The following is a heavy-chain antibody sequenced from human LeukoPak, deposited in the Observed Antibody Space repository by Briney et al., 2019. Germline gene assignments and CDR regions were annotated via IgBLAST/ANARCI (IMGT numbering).Heavy chain of an antibody. CDR1: GYTFTSYD. CDR2: MNPNSGNT. D-gene: IGHD6-13*01. J-gene: IGHJ6*03. V-gene: IGHV1-8*01. Sequence: GASVKVSCKASGYTFTSYDINWVRQATGQGLEWMGWMNPNSGNTGYAQKFQGRVTMTRNTSISTAYMELSSLRSEDTAVYYCARAIRKPAAQIIYYYYMDVWGKGTTVTASS. CDR3: ARAIRKPAAQIIYYYYMDV.